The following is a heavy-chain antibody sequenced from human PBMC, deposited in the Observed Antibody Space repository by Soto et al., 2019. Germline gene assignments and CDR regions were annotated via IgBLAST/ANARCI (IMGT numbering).Heavy chain of an antibody. V-gene: IGHV1-2*02. CDR1: GYTFISHG. D-gene: IGHD3-22*01. CDR3: TRNAFYYNSSGYHDGFDI. J-gene: IGHJ3*02. Sequence: QVQLVQSGVEVKKPGASVKVSCKASGYTFISHGISWVRQAPGQGLEWMGWISPKSGGTNYAQKFQGRVTMTRDTSIFTAYMELSRLRSDDTAVYYCTRNAFYYNSSGYHDGFDIWGQGTLVTVSS. CDR2: ISPKSGGT.